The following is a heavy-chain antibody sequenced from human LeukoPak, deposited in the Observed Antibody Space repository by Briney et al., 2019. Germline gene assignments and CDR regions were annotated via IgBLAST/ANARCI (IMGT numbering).Heavy chain of an antibody. Sequence: SETLSLTCTVSGGSISSYYWSWIRQPPGKGLEWIGEINHSGSTNYNPSLKSRVTISVDTSKNQFSLKLSSVTAADTAVYYCARSLGSIAAAGSDGPYFDYWGQGTLVTVSS. CDR3: ARSLGSIAAAGSDGPYFDY. J-gene: IGHJ4*02. CDR2: INHSGST. D-gene: IGHD6-13*01. V-gene: IGHV4-34*01. CDR1: GGSISSYY.